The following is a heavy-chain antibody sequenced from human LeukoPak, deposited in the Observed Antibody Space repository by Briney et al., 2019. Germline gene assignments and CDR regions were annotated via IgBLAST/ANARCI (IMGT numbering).Heavy chain of an antibody. J-gene: IGHJ4*02. CDR1: GFTFSSYW. CDR2: IKQDGSEK. D-gene: IGHD6-13*01. V-gene: IGHV3-7*01. Sequence: GGSLRLSCAASGFTFSSYWMSWVRQAPGKGLEWVANIKQDGSEKYYVDSVKGRFTISRDNAKNSPYLQMNSLRAEDTAVYYCARDLIAAAGTFGYWGQGTLVTVSS. CDR3: ARDLIAAAGTFGY.